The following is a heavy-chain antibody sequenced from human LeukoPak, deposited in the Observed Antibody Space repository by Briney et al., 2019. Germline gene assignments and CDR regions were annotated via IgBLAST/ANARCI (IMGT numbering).Heavy chain of an antibody. CDR3: AKDHYGYAFDH. D-gene: IGHD2-8*01. CDR2: IKRGGSEI. V-gene: IGHV3-7*03. Sequence: GGSLRLSCAASGFTFNTYWMNWVRQAPGKGLEWVASIKRGGSEINYVDSVKGRFTISRDNAKNSLYLQMNSLRAEDTAVYYCAKDHYGYAFDHWGPGTLVTVSS. J-gene: IGHJ4*02. CDR1: GFTFNTYW.